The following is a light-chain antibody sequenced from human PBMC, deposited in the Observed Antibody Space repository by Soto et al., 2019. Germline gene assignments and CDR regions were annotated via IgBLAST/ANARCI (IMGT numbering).Light chain of an antibody. CDR1: QSVSSSF. Sequence: EMVLTQCPDTLSVSPVERVTLSCRASQSVSSSFLAWYQQKPGQAPRLLIYGASTRASGIPDRFSGSGSGTDFTLTITRLEPEDFAVYYCQQFDDSPFTFGPGTKVDIK. CDR2: GAS. J-gene: IGKJ3*01. V-gene: IGKV3-20*01. CDR3: QQFDDSPFT.